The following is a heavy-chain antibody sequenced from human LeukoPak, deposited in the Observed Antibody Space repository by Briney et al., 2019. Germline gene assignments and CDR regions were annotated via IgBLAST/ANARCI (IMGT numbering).Heavy chain of an antibody. V-gene: IGHV3-23*01. CDR1: GFTFSSYA. CDR2: IDGSGSST. D-gene: IGHD5-12*01. Sequence: GGSLRLSWAASGFTFSSYAMSWFRQAPGRGLEWVSAIDGSGSSTYYADSVKGRFTISRDNSKNTLYLQMNSLRAEDTAIYYCAKDRRLPWDYFDSWGQGTLVTVSS. CDR3: AKDRRLPWDYFDS. J-gene: IGHJ4*02.